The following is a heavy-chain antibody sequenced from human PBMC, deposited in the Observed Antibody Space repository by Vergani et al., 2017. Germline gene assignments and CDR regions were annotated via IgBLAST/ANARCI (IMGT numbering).Heavy chain of an antibody. D-gene: IGHD1-1*01. V-gene: IGHV3-30*03. Sequence: QVHLVESGGGVVQPGRSLRLSCVVSGFTSSYYGMHWVRQVPGKGLEWVAAISYDGTQKYYADSVKGRFTISRDNSKSTLYLQMNSLRTEDTAVYYCATKSCGTPGCQIGYFREWGQGTLVTVSS. CDR2: ISYDGTQK. CDR1: GFTSSYYG. J-gene: IGHJ1*01. CDR3: ATKSCGTPGCQIGYFRE.